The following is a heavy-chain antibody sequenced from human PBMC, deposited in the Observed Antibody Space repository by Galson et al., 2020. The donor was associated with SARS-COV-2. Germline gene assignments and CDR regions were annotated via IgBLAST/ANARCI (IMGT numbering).Heavy chain of an antibody. CDR2: IIPIFGTA. D-gene: IGHD5-12*01. J-gene: IGHJ3*02. Sequence: KISCKASGGTFSSYAISWVRQAPGQGLEWMGGIIPIFGTANYAQKFQGRVTITADESTSTAYMELSSLRSEDTAVYYCAREGVDREGAFDIWGQGKMVTVSS. CDR3: AREGVDREGAFDI. V-gene: IGHV1-69*01. CDR1: GGTFSSYA.